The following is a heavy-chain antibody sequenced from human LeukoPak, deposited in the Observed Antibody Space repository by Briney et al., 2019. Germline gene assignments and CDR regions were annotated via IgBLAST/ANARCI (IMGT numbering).Heavy chain of an antibody. CDR1: GGSISSYY. V-gene: IGHV4-4*07. Sequence: SETLSLTCTVSGGSISSYYWSWIRQPAGKGLEWIGRIYTSGGTNYNPSLKSRVTMSVDTSKNQFSLKLSSVTAADTAVYYCARGRAAAGPNYYYYYMDVWGKGTTVTVSS. D-gene: IGHD6-13*01. J-gene: IGHJ6*03. CDR3: ARGRAAAGPNYYYYYMDV. CDR2: IYTSGGT.